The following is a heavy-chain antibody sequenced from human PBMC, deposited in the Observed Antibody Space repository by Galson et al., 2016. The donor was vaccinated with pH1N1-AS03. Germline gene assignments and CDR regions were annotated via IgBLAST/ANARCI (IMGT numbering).Heavy chain of an antibody. D-gene: IGHD3-10*01. CDR2: ISPIFGSA. CDR3: ARGLTYHFGSGSVF. V-gene: IGHV1-69*06. Sequence: SVKVSCKASGGTLNNYAINWVRQAPGQGLEWMGGISPIFGSANHAQKFQGRVTITAGIFTNTVYMELSSLRPEDTAVYYCARGLTYHFGSGSVFWGQGTLVTVSS. CDR1: GGTLNNYA. J-gene: IGHJ4*02.